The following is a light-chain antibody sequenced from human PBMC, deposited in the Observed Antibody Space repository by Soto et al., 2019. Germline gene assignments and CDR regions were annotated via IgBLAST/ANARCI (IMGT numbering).Light chain of an antibody. CDR3: QHHNSYSQT. CDR1: QSIRHY. V-gene: IGKV1-5*01. CDR2: GAS. Sequence: DIHMTHSPPTLPAYVGDRVTITCPASQSIRHYLAWYQQMPGKAPKLLIYGASTLKSGVPSRFSGSGSGTEFTLTISSLQPDDFGTYFCQHHNSYSQTFGQGTKVDIK. J-gene: IGKJ1*01.